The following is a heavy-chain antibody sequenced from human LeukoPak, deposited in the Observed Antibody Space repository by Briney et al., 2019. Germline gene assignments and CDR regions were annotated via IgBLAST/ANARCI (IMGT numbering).Heavy chain of an antibody. V-gene: IGHV3-7*03. Sequence: GGSLRLSCAASGFTFSNLWMSWVRQAPGKGLKWVANIKQDGSEKYYEDSVKGRFTISRDNDKNTLYLQMNSLRAEDTAVYYCEAYGSVWGQGTLVIVSS. CDR1: GFTFSNLW. CDR3: EAYGSV. J-gene: IGHJ4*02. D-gene: IGHD3-10*01. CDR2: IKQDGSEK.